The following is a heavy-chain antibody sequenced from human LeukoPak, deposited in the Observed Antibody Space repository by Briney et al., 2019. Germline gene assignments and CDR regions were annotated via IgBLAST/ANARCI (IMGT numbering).Heavy chain of an antibody. V-gene: IGHV1-2*02. CDR1: GGTFSSYH. D-gene: IGHD1-1*01. J-gene: IGHJ1*01. Sequence: ASVKVSCKASGGTFSSYHMHWVRQAPGQGLEWMGWINPDSGGTNYAQKFRGRVTMTRDTSISTVYMELSRLTSDDTAVYYCARPHGVDGTDVFQRWGQGTLVTVSS. CDR2: INPDSGGT. CDR3: ARPHGVDGTDVFQR.